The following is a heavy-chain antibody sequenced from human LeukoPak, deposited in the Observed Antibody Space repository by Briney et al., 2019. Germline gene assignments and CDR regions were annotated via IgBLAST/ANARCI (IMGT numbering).Heavy chain of an antibody. Sequence: GGSLRLSCAASGFTFDDYGMSWVRQAPGKGLEWVSGINWNGGSTGYADSVKGRFTISRDNAKNSLYLQMNSLRAEDTALHYCAREAYYDILTGYYTIPAHFDYWGQGTLVTVSS. J-gene: IGHJ4*02. V-gene: IGHV3-20*04. D-gene: IGHD3-9*01. CDR2: INWNGGST. CDR3: AREAYYDILTGYYTIPAHFDY. CDR1: GFTFDDYG.